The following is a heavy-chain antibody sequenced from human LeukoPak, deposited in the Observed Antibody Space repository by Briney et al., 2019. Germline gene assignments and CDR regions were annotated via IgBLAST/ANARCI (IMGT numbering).Heavy chain of an antibody. V-gene: IGHV3-15*01. Sequence: PGGSLRLSCAASGFTFSNAWMSWVRQAPGKGLEWVGRIKSKTDGGTTDYAAPVKGRFTISRDDSKNTLYLQMNSLNTEDTAVYYCTTVLTPGNYYYYGMDVWGQGTTVTVSS. CDR2: IKSKTDGGTT. CDR3: TTVLTPGNYYYYGMDV. J-gene: IGHJ6*02. D-gene: IGHD2-15*01. CDR1: GFTFSNAW.